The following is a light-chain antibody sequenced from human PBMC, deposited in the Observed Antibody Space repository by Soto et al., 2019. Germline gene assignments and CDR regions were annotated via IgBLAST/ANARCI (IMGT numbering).Light chain of an antibody. CDR2: EVS. V-gene: IGLV2-14*01. J-gene: IGLJ2*01. Sequence: QSALTQPASVSGSPGQSITISCTGTSSDIGGCDYVSWYQQHPDKVPKLMIYEVSYCPSGISSPFSGSKSGNTASLTISGLQPEDGADYYCTSYAGGNILVFGGGTKLTVL. CDR3: TSYAGGNILV. CDR1: SSDIGGCDY.